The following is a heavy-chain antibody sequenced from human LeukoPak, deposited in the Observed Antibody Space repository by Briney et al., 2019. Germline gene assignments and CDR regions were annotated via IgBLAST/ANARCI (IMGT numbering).Heavy chain of an antibody. CDR3: ARVESSGPNNDAFDI. V-gene: IGHV3-30*02. Sequence: PGGSLRLSCAASGFTFSSYGMHWVRQAPGKGLEWVTYIRYDGVNAYYADSVKGRFTVSRDNSKNTLYLQMNSLRAEDTAVYYCARVESSGPNNDAFDIWGQGTMVTVSS. CDR2: IRYDGVNA. CDR1: GFTFSSYG. J-gene: IGHJ3*02. D-gene: IGHD6-19*01.